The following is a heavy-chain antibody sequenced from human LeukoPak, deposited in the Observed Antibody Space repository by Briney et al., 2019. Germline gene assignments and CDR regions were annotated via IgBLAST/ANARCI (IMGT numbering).Heavy chain of an antibody. CDR3: ARDRNYYDSSGYSKTVDY. Sequence: PGGSLRLSCAASGFTVSSNYMSWVRQAPGKGLEWVSVIYSGGSTYYADSVKGRFTISRDNSKNTLYLQMNSLRAEDTAVYYCARDRNYYDSSGYSKTVDYWGQGTLVTVSS. CDR2: IYSGGST. V-gene: IGHV3-66*01. CDR1: GFTVSSNY. D-gene: IGHD3-22*01. J-gene: IGHJ4*02.